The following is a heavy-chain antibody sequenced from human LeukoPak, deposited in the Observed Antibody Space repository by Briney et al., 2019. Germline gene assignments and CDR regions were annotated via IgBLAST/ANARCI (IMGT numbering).Heavy chain of an antibody. D-gene: IGHD3-3*01. Sequence: YSGSTNYNPSLKSRVTISVDTSKNQFSLKLSSVTAADTAVYYCARVRQDYDFWSGYTYFDYWGQGTLVTVSS. J-gene: IGHJ4*02. V-gene: IGHV4-59*01. CDR2: YSGST. CDR3: ARVRQDYDFWSGYTYFDY.